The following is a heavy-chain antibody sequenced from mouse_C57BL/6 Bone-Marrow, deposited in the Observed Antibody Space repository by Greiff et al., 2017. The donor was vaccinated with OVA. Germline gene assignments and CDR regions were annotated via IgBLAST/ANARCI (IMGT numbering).Heavy chain of an antibody. CDR3: VRHGELPYAMDY. CDR1: GFSFNTYA. D-gene: IGHD5-5*01. CDR2: IRSKSNNYAT. V-gene: IGHV10-1*01. J-gene: IGHJ4*01. Sequence: EVQVVESGGGLVQPKGSLKLSCAASGFSFNTYAMNWVRQAPGKGLEWVARIRSKSNNYATYYADSVKDRFTISRDDSESMRYLQMNNLKTEDTAMYYCVRHGELPYAMDYWGQGTSVTVSS.